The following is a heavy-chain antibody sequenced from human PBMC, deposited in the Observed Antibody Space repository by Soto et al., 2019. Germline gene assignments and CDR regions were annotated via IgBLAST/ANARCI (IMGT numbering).Heavy chain of an antibody. CDR2: IYRTGST. J-gene: IGHJ4*02. V-gene: IGHV4-4*02. D-gene: IGHD1-7*01. CDR1: GGSFTSNNW. CDR3: ASRDPGTSVDY. Sequence: QVQLQESGPGLVNPSGTLSLTCAVSGGSFTSNNWWTWVRQPPGQGLEWIGEIYRTGSTNYNPSLKSRVTISLDKSENQFSLKVTSLTAADTAVYYCASRDPGTSVDYWGQGTLVTVSS.